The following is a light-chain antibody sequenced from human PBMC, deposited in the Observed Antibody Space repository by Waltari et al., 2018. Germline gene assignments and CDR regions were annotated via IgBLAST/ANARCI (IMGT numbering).Light chain of an antibody. CDR3: CSYASSGTGV. Sequence: QSALTQPASVSGSPGQSITISCTGTSSDVGSYNLVTWYQQYPGKAPKLMIYEVSKRPSGVSNRCAGSKSGNTASLTISGLQAEDEADYYCCSYASSGTGVFGGGTKVTVL. CDR1: SSDVGSYNL. CDR2: EVS. J-gene: IGLJ2*01. V-gene: IGLV2-23*02.